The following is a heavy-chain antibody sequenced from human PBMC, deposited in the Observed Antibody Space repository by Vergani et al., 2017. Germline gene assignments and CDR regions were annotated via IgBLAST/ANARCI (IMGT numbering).Heavy chain of an antibody. D-gene: IGHD3/OR15-3a*01. V-gene: IGHV1-18*01. CDR1: GYTFTSYG. Sequence: QVQLVQSGAEVKKPGASVKVSCKASGYTFTSYGISWVRQAPGQGLEWMGWISAYNGNTNYAQKLQGRVTMTRNTSISTAYMELSSLRSEDTAVYYCARVLWDYDAFDIWGQGTMVTVSS. CDR2: ISAYNGNT. CDR3: ARVLWDYDAFDI. J-gene: IGHJ3*02.